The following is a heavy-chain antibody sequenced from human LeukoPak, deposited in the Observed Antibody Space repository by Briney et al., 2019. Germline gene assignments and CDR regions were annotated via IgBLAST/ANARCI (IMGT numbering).Heavy chain of an antibody. CDR3: VXXRRGSVAGNWFDP. CDR1: GFTFSGSA. CDR2: ISYSGANS. V-gene: IGHV3-23*01. Sequence: GGSLRXSCAASGFTFSGSAMSWVXQAPGEGLAWVSLISYSGANSYYADSVNDRFTISRDNSKNTRYLQMSSLRAEDTAVYYCVXXRRGSVAGNWFDPWGQGTLVTVSS. J-gene: IGHJ5*02. D-gene: IGHD6-19*01.